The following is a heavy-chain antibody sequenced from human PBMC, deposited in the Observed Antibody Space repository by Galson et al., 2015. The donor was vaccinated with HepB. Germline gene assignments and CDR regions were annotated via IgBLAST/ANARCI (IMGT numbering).Heavy chain of an antibody. V-gene: IGHV3-23*01. D-gene: IGHD2-2*01. Sequence: SLRLSCAASGFIFNSYAMTWVRQASGKGLEWVSTILGSGGTYYADSVKGRFTISRDNSRDTLYLQMKNLRAEDTAVYYCGKDVFSSSWLFDYWGQGSLVSVSS. CDR3: GKDVFSSSWLFDY. J-gene: IGHJ4*02. CDR2: ILGSGGT. CDR1: GFIFNSYA.